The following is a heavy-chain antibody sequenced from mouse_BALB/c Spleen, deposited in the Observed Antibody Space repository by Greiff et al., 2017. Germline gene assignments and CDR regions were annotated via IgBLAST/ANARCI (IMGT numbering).Heavy chain of an antibody. Sequence: EVKLVESGGGLVKPGGSLKLSCAASGFTFSSYAMSWVRQTPEKRLEWVASISSGGSTYYPDSVKGRFTISRDNARNILYLQMSSLRSEDTAMYYCARGGFITTVPYYFDYWGQGTTLTVSS. V-gene: IGHV5-6-5*01. J-gene: IGHJ2*01. CDR2: ISSGGST. CDR3: ARGGFITTVPYYFDY. CDR1: GFTFSSYA. D-gene: IGHD1-1*01.